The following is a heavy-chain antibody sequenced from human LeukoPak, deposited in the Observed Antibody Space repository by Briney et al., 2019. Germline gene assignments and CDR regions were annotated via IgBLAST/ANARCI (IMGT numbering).Heavy chain of an antibody. J-gene: IGHJ4*02. V-gene: IGHV3-30*18. Sequence: GGSLRLSCAASGFTFSDHGMHWVRQAPGKGLEWVAVISYDGSNKYYADSVKGRFTISRDNSKNTLYLQMNSLRAEDTAVYYCAKGVRNFDYWGQGTLVTVSS. CDR2: ISYDGSNK. CDR1: GFTFSDHG. CDR3: AKGVRNFDY. D-gene: IGHD3-22*01.